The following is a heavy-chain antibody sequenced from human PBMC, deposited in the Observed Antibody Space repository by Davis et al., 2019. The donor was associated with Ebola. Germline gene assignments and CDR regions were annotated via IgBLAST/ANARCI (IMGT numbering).Heavy chain of an antibody. CDR1: GGSISSSSYY. V-gene: IGHV4-39*01. D-gene: IGHD1-26*01. CDR3: ARLKWELLTRDYYYGMDV. Sequence: PSETLSLTCTVSGGSISSSSYYWGWIRQPPGKGLEWIGSIYYSGSTYYNPSLKSRVTISVDTSKNQFSLKLSSVTAADTAVYYCARLKWELLTRDYYYGMDVWGQGTTVTVSS. CDR2: IYYSGST. J-gene: IGHJ6*02.